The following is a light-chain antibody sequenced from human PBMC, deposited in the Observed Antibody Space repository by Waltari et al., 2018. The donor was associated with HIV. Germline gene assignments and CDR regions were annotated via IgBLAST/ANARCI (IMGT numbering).Light chain of an antibody. CDR2: TNN. Sequence: QSVMTQPPSASGTPGPGVTISCSGSKSNIGDNYVYWYQQLPGKAPKLLIETNNQGPAGVPARVSGSKSGTSASLDISVLRSDDEADYYCATWEDGLNGWAFGGGTKLTVL. CDR3: ATWEDGLNGWA. CDR1: KSNIGDNY. J-gene: IGLJ3*02. V-gene: IGLV1-47*01.